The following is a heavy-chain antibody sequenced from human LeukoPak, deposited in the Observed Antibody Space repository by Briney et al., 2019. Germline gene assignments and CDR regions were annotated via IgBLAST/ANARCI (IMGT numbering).Heavy chain of an antibody. J-gene: IGHJ6*03. V-gene: IGHV3-23*01. D-gene: IGHD1-26*01. CDR1: GFTFNNYA. CDR2: ISGSGGST. Sequence: GGSLRLSCAASGFTFNNYAMTWVRQAPGKGLEWVSSISGSGGSTHYADSVKGRFTISRDNSKNTLYLQMNSLRAEDTAVYYCAKDGGIYYDYYYYMDVWGKGTTVTVSS. CDR3: AKDGGIYYDYYYYMDV.